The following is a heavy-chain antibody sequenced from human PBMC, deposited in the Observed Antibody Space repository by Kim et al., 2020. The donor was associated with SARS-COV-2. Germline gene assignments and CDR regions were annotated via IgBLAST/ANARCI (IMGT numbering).Heavy chain of an antibody. CDR1: GFSFTRQW. CDR3: ATGYIHAYEN. CDR2: VEGDGTST. D-gene: IGHD5-18*01. J-gene: IGHJ4*02. Sequence: GGSLRLSCAASGFSFTRQWMHWVRQAPGKGLVWVSLVEGDGTSTRYADSVQGRFTISRDNARNTVYLQMNSLRVEDTALYFCATGYIHAYENWGQGTLVTVSS. V-gene: IGHV3-74*01.